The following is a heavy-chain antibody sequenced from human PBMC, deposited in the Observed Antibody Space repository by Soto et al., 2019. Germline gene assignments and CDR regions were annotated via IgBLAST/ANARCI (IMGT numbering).Heavy chain of an antibody. CDR3: ASPTYSSGSDY. CDR2: INHSGST. V-gene: IGHV4-34*01. Sequence: QVQLQQWGAGLLKPSETLSLTCAVYGGSFSGYYWSWIRQPPGKGLEWIGEINHSGSTNYNPSLKSRFTISVDTSKNQFSLKLSSVTAADTAVYYCASPTYSSGSDYWGQGTLVTVSS. J-gene: IGHJ4*02. D-gene: IGHD6-19*01. CDR1: GGSFSGYY.